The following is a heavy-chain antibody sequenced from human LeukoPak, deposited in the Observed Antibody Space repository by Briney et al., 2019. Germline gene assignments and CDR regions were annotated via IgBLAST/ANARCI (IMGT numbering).Heavy chain of an antibody. J-gene: IGHJ4*02. CDR3: ARMVVYCSSTSCHDY. Sequence: ASVKVSCKASGYTFTGYYMHWVRQAPGQGLEWMGWINPNSGGTNYAQKFQGRVTMTRDTSISTAYMELSRLRSDDTAVYYSARMVVYCSSTSCHDYWGQGTLVTVSS. CDR2: INPNSGGT. D-gene: IGHD2-2*01. V-gene: IGHV1-2*02. CDR1: GYTFTGYY.